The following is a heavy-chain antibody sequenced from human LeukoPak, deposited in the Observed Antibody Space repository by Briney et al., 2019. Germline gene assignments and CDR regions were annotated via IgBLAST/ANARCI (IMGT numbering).Heavy chain of an antibody. D-gene: IGHD2-21*02. V-gene: IGHV5-51*01. CDR1: RHSFHSQW. Sequence: GESLQISCKGPRHSFHSQWIGWVRPMPGKGLEWMGIIYPGDSDTRYSPSFQGQVTISADKSISTAYLQWNSLEASDSAIYYCARRGDSDFRIDWGQGTLVTVSS. CDR2: IYPGDSDT. CDR3: ARRGDSDFRID. J-gene: IGHJ4*02.